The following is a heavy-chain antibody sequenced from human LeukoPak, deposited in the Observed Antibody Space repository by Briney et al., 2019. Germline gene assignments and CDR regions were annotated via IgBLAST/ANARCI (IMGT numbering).Heavy chain of an antibody. J-gene: IGHJ4*02. D-gene: IGHD6-13*01. CDR1: GFTVSSNY. V-gene: IGHV3-53*01. CDR2: IYSGGST. Sequence: PGGSLRLSCAASGFTVSSNYMSWVRQAPGKGLEWVSVIYSGGSTYYADSVKGRFTISRDNSKNTLYLQMNSLRAEDTAVYYCAKDRSLESSSWYGDYWGQGTLVTVSS. CDR3: AKDRSLESSSWYGDY.